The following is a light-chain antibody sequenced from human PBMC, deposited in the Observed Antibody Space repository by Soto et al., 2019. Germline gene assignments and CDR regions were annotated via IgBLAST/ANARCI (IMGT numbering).Light chain of an antibody. Sequence: EIVMTQSPATLSVSPGARATLSCRASQSVSSNFAWYQQKPGQAPRLLIYGASTRATGIPARFSGSGSGTEFTLTIRSLQSEDFAVYYCQQYNNWPPLTFGGGTKVEIK. CDR2: GAS. CDR3: QQYNNWPPLT. J-gene: IGKJ4*01. CDR1: QSVSSN. V-gene: IGKV3-15*01.